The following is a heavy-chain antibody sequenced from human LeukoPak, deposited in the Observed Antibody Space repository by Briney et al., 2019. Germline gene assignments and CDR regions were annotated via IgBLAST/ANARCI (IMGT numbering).Heavy chain of an antibody. V-gene: IGHV3-53*01. CDR2: MSIADTT. CDR1: GFTVRSNS. D-gene: IGHD5-24*01. J-gene: IGHJ4*02. Sequence: GGSLRLSCAASGFTVRSNSLTWVRQPPGKGLEWVAGMSIADTTNCADSVKGRFTVSKDNSKNTLFLQMNSLRVEDTAVYYCATWERWLQYWWGQGTLVTVSA. CDR3: ATWERWLQYW.